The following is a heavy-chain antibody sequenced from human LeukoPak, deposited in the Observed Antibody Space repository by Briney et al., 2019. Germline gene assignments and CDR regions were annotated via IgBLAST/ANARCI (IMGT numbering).Heavy chain of an antibody. Sequence: GESLKISCKGSGYRFTSHWISWVRQMPGKGLEWVGRIAPSDSYTNYSPSFQGHVTISADKSINTAYLQWSSLKASDTAMYYCARHLRAYSSSWYFDYWGQGTLVTVSS. V-gene: IGHV5-10-1*01. CDR2: IAPSDSYT. CDR3: ARHLRAYSSSWYFDY. J-gene: IGHJ4*02. D-gene: IGHD6-13*01. CDR1: GYRFTSHW.